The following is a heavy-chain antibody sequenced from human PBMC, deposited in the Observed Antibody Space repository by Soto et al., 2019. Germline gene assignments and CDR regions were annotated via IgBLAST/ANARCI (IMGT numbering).Heavy chain of an antibody. V-gene: IGHV1-69*13. CDR3: ARVRPCSSSSWSHCWFDP. D-gene: IGHD6-13*01. J-gene: IGHJ5*02. Sequence: GASVKVSFKASGGTFSSYAISWVRQAPGQGLEWMGGIIPIFGTANYAQKFQGRVTITADESTSTAYMELSSLRSEDTAVYYCARVRPCSSSSWSHCWFDPWGQGTLVTVSS. CDR2: IIPIFGTA. CDR1: GGTFSSYA.